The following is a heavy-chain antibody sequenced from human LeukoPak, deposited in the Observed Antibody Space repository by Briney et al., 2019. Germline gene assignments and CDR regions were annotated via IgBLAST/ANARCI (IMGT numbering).Heavy chain of an antibody. Sequence: SQTLSLTCVISGDSVSSNSAAWNWIRKSPSRGLEWLGRTYYDSQWYNDYAVSVKSRITINPDTSKNQFSLQLNSVTHEDTAVYYCARNYYGSGSYYVFDSWGQGTLVTVSS. CDR1: GDSVSSNSAA. CDR2: TYYDSQWYN. D-gene: IGHD3-10*01. CDR3: ARNYYGSGSYYVFDS. J-gene: IGHJ4*02. V-gene: IGHV6-1*01.